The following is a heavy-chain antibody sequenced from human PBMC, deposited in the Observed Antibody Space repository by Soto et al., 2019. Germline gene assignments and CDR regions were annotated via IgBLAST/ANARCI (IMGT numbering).Heavy chain of an antibody. CDR1: GGIYSSYP. V-gene: IGHV1-69*13. J-gene: IGHJ4*02. D-gene: IGHD5-18*01. Sequence: FSVKVYRKASGGIYSSYPISWVRPAPGKGVEWMGGIIPIFGTSNYAQKFQGRGTITADESTSTAYMELSSLRSEDTAVYYCATFRDHSTLRDDWGQGTLVSV. CDR3: ATFRDHSTLRDD. CDR2: IIPIFGTS.